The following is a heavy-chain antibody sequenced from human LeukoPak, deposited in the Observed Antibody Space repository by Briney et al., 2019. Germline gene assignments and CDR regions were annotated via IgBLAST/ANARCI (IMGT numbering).Heavy chain of an antibody. CDR2: ISSSSSHI. V-gene: IGHV3-21*01. CDR1: GFTFSSYS. D-gene: IGHD3-22*01. CDR3: ARDYYDSSGYQVYFDY. J-gene: IGHJ4*02. Sequence: PGGSLRLSCAASGFTFSSYSMNWVRQAPGKGLEWVSSISSSSSHIYYADSVKGRFTISRDNAKNSLYLQMNSLRAEDTAVYYCARDYYDSSGYQVYFDYWGQGTLVTVSS.